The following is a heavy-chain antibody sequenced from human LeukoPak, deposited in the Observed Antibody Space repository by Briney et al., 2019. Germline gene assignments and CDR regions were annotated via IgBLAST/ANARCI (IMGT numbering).Heavy chain of an antibody. CDR3: ARDGFTRIAAAGTDY. Sequence: GGSLRLSCAASGFTFSSYWMSWVRQAPGKGLEWVANIKQDGSEKYYVDSVKGRFTISRDNAKNSLYLQMNSLRAEDTAVYYCARDGFTRIAAAGTDYWGRGTLVTVSS. CDR1: GFTFSSYW. J-gene: IGHJ4*02. V-gene: IGHV3-7*01. CDR2: IKQDGSEK. D-gene: IGHD6-13*01.